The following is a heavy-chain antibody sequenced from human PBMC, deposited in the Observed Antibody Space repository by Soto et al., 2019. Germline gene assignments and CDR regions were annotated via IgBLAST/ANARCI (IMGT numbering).Heavy chain of an antibody. V-gene: IGHV4-31*03. CDR2: IYYSGST. D-gene: IGHD6-13*01. J-gene: IGHJ6*01. CDR3: ASSIPAAPYGMAF. CDR1: EGKIRDGGDC. Sequence: TSSVLEGKIRDGGDCRSMKNKHPGKGLEWIGYIYYSGSTYYNPSLKSRVTISVDTSKNQFSLKLSSVTAADTAVYYCASSIPAAPYGMAFWVNGTTVIVSS.